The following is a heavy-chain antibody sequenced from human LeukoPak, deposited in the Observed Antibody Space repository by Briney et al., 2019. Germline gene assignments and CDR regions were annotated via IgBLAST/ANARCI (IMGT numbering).Heavy chain of an antibody. D-gene: IGHD6-19*01. J-gene: IGHJ4*02. V-gene: IGHV3-64*01. CDR3: VRDRGGSGWYYFDY. CDR1: GFTFSIYA. CDR2: ISYNRSQT. Sequence: QAGGSLRLSCAASGFTFSIYAMHWVRQAPGKGLEHVSGISYNRSQTYYGNSVKDRFTISRDNAKNTVYLQMASLRVDDMAVYYCVRDRGGSGWYYFDYWGQGTLVTVSS.